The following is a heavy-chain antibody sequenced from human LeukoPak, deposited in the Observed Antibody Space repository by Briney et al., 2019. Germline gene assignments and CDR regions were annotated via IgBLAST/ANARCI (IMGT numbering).Heavy chain of an antibody. CDR2: IGGSGGVT. D-gene: IGHD2/OR15-2a*01. CDR3: ARSMPSHYYYGMDV. CDR1: GFTFSSYS. Sequence: GGSLRLSCAASGFTFSSYSMSWVRQAPGKGLEWVSAIGGSGGVTYYADSVKGRFTISRDNSKNTLYLQMNSLRAEDTAVYYCARSMPSHYYYGMDVWGQGTTVTVSS. J-gene: IGHJ6*02. V-gene: IGHV3-23*01.